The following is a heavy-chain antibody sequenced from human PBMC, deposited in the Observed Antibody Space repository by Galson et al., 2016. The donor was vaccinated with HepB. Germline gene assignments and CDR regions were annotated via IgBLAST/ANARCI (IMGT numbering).Heavy chain of an antibody. D-gene: IGHD3-22*01. V-gene: IGHV3-23*01. CDR3: AKGDSSGYFWSYLDS. Sequence: SLRLSCAASGFTFGSYAITWVRQAPGKGLEWVSSNSHTSATTYYADSVKGRFTISRDNSKNTLFLQMNRLRAEDTALYYCAKGDSSGYFWSYLDSWGQGTLVTVSS. CDR1: GFTFGSYA. J-gene: IGHJ4*02. CDR2: NSHTSATT.